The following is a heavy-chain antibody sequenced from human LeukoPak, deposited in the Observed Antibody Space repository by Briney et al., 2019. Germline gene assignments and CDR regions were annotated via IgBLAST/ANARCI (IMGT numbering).Heavy chain of an antibody. CDR2: IYYSGST. Sequence: SETLSLTCTVSGGSISSYYWSWIRQPPGKGLECIGYIYYSGSTNYNPSLKSRVTISVDTSKNQFSLKLSSVTAADTAVYYCARDLVAAAGTNYYYYGMDVWGQGTTVTVSS. V-gene: IGHV4-59*01. D-gene: IGHD6-13*01. CDR3: ARDLVAAAGTNYYYYGMDV. J-gene: IGHJ6*02. CDR1: GGSISSYY.